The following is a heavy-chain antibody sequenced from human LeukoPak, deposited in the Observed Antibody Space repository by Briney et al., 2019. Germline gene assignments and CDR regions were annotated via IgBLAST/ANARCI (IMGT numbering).Heavy chain of an antibody. CDR3: ARDGRSTWYGVGYFDY. J-gene: IGHJ4*02. CDR1: GFTFSGYD. V-gene: IGHV3-48*03. Sequence: PGGSLRLSCAASGFTFSGYDMNWVRQAPGKGLEWISYIRSSGSTIYYADSVKGRSTISRENAKNSLYLQMNSLRAEDTAVYYCARDGRSTWYGVGYFDYWGQGTLVTVSS. CDR2: IRSSGSTI. D-gene: IGHD6-13*01.